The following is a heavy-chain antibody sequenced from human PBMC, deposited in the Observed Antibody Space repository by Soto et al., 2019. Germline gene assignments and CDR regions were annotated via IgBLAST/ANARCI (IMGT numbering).Heavy chain of an antibody. CDR2: ICHTGST. Sequence: SETLSLTCTVSGVTVSSDAYYWSWIRQPPGKGLEWIGNICHTGSTYYSPSLKSRVDISLDRSTNQFSLRLSSVTAADTAVYYCARYRFSGTKWSKFDYWGQGTLVTVSS. CDR3: ARYRFSGTKWSKFDY. V-gene: IGHV4-31*03. J-gene: IGHJ4*02. CDR1: GVTVSSDAYY. D-gene: IGHD3-16*02.